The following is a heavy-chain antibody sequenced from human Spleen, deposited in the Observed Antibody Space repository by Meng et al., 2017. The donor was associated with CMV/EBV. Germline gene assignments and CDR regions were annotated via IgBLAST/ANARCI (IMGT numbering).Heavy chain of an antibody. CDR1: EFTFSSHW. J-gene: IGHJ4*02. CDR2: IYSGGST. V-gene: IGHV3-53*01. CDR3: AREIRGVGPAAPYYFDY. Sequence: GESLKISCVVSEFTFSSHWMTWVRQAPGKGLEWVSVIYSGGSTYYADSVKGRFTISRDNSKNTLYLQMNSLRAEDTAVYYCAREIRGVGPAAPYYFDYWGQGTLVTVSS. D-gene: IGHD2-2*01.